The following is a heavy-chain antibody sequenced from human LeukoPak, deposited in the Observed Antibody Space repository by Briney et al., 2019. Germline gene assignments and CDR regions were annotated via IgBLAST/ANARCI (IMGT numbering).Heavy chain of an antibody. J-gene: IGHJ4*02. CDR1: GGSFSGYY. D-gene: IGHD3-22*01. V-gene: IGHV4-34*01. CDR2: INHSGST. Sequence: SETLSLTCAVYGGSFSGYYWSWIRQPPGKGLEWIGEINHSGSTNYNPSLKSRVTMSVDTSKNQFSLKLSSVTAADTAVYYCARELKYYYDSSGYYSYYFDYWGQGTPVTVSS. CDR3: ARELKYYYDSSGYYSYYFDY.